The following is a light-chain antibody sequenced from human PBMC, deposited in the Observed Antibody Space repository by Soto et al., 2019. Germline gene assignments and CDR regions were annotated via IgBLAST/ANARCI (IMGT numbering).Light chain of an antibody. V-gene: IGKV1-17*01. CDR1: QGIRSD. Sequence: DIQMTQSPSSLSASVGDRVTITCRASQGIRSDLGWFQQKPGKAAKRLIYAASSLQSGVLSRFSGSGSGTEFTLTISSLQPEDFATYYCLQHNSYPWTFGQGTKVEMK. CDR2: AAS. J-gene: IGKJ1*01. CDR3: LQHNSYPWT.